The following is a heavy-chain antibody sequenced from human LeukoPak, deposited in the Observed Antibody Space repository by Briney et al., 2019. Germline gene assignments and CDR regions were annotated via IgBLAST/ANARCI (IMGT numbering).Heavy chain of an antibody. V-gene: IGHV4-34*01. CDR3: ARGSSYDYVWGSSDFDY. Sequence: PSETLALTCAVYGVPFSGYYWSWIRQPPGKGLEWIGEINHSGSTNYNPSLKSRVTISVDTSKNQFSLKLSSVTAADTAVYYCARGSSYDYVWGSSDFDYWGQGTLVTVSS. J-gene: IGHJ4*02. D-gene: IGHD3-16*01. CDR1: GVPFSGYY. CDR2: INHSGST.